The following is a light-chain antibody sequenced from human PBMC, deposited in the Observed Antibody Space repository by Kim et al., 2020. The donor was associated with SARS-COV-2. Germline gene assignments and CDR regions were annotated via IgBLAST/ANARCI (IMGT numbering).Light chain of an antibody. CDR1: QRLLHSNGYSY. CDR3: MQALQAPRT. V-gene: IGKV2-28*01. CDR2: LGS. J-gene: IGKJ2*01. Sequence: DIVMTQSPLSLPVTPGEPASISCRSSQRLLHSNGYSYLDWYLQKPGQSPQLLIYLGSNRASGVPDRFSGSGSGTDFTLKISGVEAEDFGVYYCMQALQAPRTFGQGTKLEI.